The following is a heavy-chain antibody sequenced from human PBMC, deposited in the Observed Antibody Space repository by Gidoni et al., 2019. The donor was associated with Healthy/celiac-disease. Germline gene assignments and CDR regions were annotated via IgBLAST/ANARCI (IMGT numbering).Heavy chain of an antibody. CDR1: GFTFSSNY. CDR3: ARVDTEPDYYYGMDV. Sequence: EVQLVESGGGLVQPGWSLRLSCAAPGFTFSSNYMSWVRQAPGKGLEWVSVIYSGGSTYYADSVKGRFTISRDNSKNTLYLQMNSLRAEDTAVYYCARVDTEPDYYYGMDVWGQGTTVTVSS. CDR2: IYSGGST. V-gene: IGHV3-66*01. D-gene: IGHD1-1*01. J-gene: IGHJ6*02.